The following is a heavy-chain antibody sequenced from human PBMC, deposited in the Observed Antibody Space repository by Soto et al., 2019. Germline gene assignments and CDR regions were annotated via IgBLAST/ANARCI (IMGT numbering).Heavy chain of an antibody. CDR3: ARGRLSVAARPRGYYFDY. J-gene: IGHJ4*02. Sequence: PSETLSLTCAVYGGSFSGSYWTWIHQPPGKGLEWIGEINHTGRTNYNPSLKSRVTISVDTSKNQFSLNLTSVTAVDTAVYYCARGRLSVAARPRGYYFDYWGQGALVTVSS. D-gene: IGHD6-6*01. CDR1: GGSFSGSY. CDR2: INHTGRT. V-gene: IGHV4-34*01.